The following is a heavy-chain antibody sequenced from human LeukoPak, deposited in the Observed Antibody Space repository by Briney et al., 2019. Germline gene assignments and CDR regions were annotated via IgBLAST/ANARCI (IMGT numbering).Heavy chain of an antibody. D-gene: IGHD3-10*01. V-gene: IGHV3-30*18. J-gene: IGHJ5*02. Sequence: GGSLRLSCAASGFTFSSYGMHWVRQAPGKGLEWVAVISYDGSNKYYADSVKGRFTISRGNSKNTLYLQMNSLRAEDTAVYYCAKDYNEYYYGSGSPPFPFDPWGQGTLVTVSS. CDR1: GFTFSSYG. CDR3: AKDYNEYYYGSGSPPFPFDP. CDR2: ISYDGSNK.